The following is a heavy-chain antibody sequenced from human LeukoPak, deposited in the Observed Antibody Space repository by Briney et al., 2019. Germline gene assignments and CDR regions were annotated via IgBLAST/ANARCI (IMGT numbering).Heavy chain of an antibody. J-gene: IGHJ4*02. D-gene: IGHD1-26*01. CDR3: ARSVGGSYFGYFDY. CDR1: GGSIGSGGYS. V-gene: IGHV4-30-2*02. Sequence: SETLSLTCAVSGGSIGSGGYSWSWIRQPPGKGLEWIGYIYHSGSTYYNPSLKSRVTISVDTSKNQFSLKLSSVTAADTAVYYCARSVGGSYFGYFDYWGQGTLVTVSS. CDR2: IYHSGST.